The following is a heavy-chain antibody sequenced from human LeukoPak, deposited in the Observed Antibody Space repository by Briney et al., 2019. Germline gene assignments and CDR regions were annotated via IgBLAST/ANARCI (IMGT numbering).Heavy chain of an antibody. CDR2: ITSSSSTI. Sequence: GSLRLSCAASGLTVSSNYMSWVRQAPGKGLEWVSYITSSSSTIYYADSVKGRFTISRDNAKNSLYLQMNSLRAEDTAVYYCARDRDGDYYSYFDYWGQGTLVTVSS. CDR1: GLTVSSNY. J-gene: IGHJ4*02. D-gene: IGHD4-17*01. V-gene: IGHV3-48*04. CDR3: ARDRDGDYYSYFDY.